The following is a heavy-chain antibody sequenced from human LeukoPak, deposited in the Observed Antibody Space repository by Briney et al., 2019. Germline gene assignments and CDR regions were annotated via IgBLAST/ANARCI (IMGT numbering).Heavy chain of an antibody. CDR3: AREGGGKDFDY. CDR2: INPSGGST. Sequence: ASVKVSCKASGYTFTGYYMHWVRQAPGQGLEWMGIINPSGGSTSYAQKFQGRVTMTRDMSTSTVYMELSSLRSEDTAVYYCAREGGGKDFDYWGQGTLVTVSS. J-gene: IGHJ4*02. CDR1: GYTFTGYY. V-gene: IGHV1-46*01. D-gene: IGHD4-23*01.